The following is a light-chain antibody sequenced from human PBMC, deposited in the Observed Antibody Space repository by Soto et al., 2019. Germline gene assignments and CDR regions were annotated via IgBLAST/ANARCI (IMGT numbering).Light chain of an antibody. V-gene: IGKV3-11*01. Sequence: EIVLTQSPATLSLSPGERATLSCRASQSVSTFLAWYQQKPGQAPRLLIYDTSNRATGIPARFSGSGSGTDFPLTISSLEPEDFAVYYYQQRYTWQFTFGPGTKVHIK. J-gene: IGKJ3*01. CDR2: DTS. CDR3: QQRYTWQFT. CDR1: QSVSTF.